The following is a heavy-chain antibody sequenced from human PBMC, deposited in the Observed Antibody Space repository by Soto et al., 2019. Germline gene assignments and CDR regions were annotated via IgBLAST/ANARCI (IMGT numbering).Heavy chain of an antibody. J-gene: IGHJ3*02. D-gene: IGHD6-19*01. Sequence: SETLSLTCSFSGDSVTSHYLTWIRQSPGKGLEWIGYMHYTGFSHYNPSLKSRLTISVDTSKNQFSLKLSSVTAADTAVYYCARAIAVAGTTDAFDIWGQGTMVTVS. V-gene: IGHV4-59*08. CDR1: GDSVTSHY. CDR3: ARAIAVAGTTDAFDI. CDR2: MHYTGFS.